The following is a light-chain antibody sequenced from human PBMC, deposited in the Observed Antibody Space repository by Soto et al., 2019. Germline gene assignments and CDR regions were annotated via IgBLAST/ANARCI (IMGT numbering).Light chain of an antibody. CDR2: EVS. V-gene: IGLV2-14*01. J-gene: IGLJ3*02. CDR3: SSYTSSSNFG. CDR1: SSDVGGYNY. Sequence: QSALTQPASVSGSPGQSIAISCTGTSSDVGGYNYVSWYQQHPDKAPKVMIYEVSKRPSGVSNRFSGSKSGNTASLTISGLQAEDEADYYCSSYTSSSNFGFGGGTKLTVL.